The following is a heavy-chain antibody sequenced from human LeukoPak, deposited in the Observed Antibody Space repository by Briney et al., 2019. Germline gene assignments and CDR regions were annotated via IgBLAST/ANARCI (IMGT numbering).Heavy chain of an antibody. CDR1: GYTFTSYY. J-gene: IGHJ4*02. V-gene: IGHV1-46*01. CDR3: ARDLSSDFWSGLAPYFDY. Sequence: GASVKVSCKASGYTFTSYYMHWVRQPPGQGLEWMGIINPSGGSTSYAQKFQGRVTMTRDTSTSTVYMELSSLRSEDTAVYYCARDLSSDFWSGLAPYFDYWGQGTLVTVSS. CDR2: INPSGGST. D-gene: IGHD3-3*01.